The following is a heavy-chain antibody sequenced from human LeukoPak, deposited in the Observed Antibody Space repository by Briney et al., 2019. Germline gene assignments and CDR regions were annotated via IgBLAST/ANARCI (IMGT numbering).Heavy chain of an antibody. J-gene: IGHJ4*02. D-gene: IGHD6-13*01. CDR2: ISGTGGNT. CDR1: GFTFRMYA. V-gene: IGHV3-23*01. CDR3: ARGSSSWDYFDY. Sequence: PGGSLRLSCAASGFTFRMYAMSWVRQAPGKGLEWVSSISGTGGNTYYADSVKGRFTISRDNSKNTLHLQMNSLRVEDTAVYYCARGSSSWDYFDYWGQGTLVTVSS.